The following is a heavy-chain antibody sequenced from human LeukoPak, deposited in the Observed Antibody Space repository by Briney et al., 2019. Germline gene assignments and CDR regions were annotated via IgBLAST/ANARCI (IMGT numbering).Heavy chain of an antibody. V-gene: IGHV3-23*01. CDR3: ARVGYYDSSGQGGYYFDY. CDR1: GFTFSSYG. J-gene: IGHJ4*02. CDR2: ISASGGST. D-gene: IGHD3-22*01. Sequence: GGSLRLSCAASGFTFSSYGMNWVRQAPGKGLEWVSAISASGGSTYYADSVKGRFTISRDNSKNTLYLQMNSLRAEDTAVYYCARVGYYDSSGQGGYYFDYWGQGTLVTVSS.